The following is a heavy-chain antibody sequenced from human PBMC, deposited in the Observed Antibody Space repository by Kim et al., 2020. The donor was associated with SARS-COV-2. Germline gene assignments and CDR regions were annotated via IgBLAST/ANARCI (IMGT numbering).Heavy chain of an antibody. CDR2: GGRT. Sequence: GGRTDYAAPVKGRFTISRDDSKNTLYLQMNSLKTEDTAVYYCTTEQQKDYWGQGTLVTVSS. D-gene: IGHD6-13*01. V-gene: IGHV3-15*01. CDR3: TTEQQKDY. J-gene: IGHJ4*02.